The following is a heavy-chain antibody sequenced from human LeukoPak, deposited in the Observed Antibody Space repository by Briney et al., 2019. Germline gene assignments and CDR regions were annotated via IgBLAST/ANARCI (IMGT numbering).Heavy chain of an antibody. Sequence: ASVKVSCKASGYTFNRYYIRWVRQAPGQGLEWMGIINPSGDSTSYAPKLQGRVTMTRDTSTSTVYMELNSLTSEDTAVYYCARDRGSSNDWGYFDFWGQGTLVTVSS. CDR1: GYTFNRYY. CDR3: ARDRGSSNDWGYFDF. CDR2: INPSGDST. D-gene: IGHD7-27*01. V-gene: IGHV1-46*02. J-gene: IGHJ4*02.